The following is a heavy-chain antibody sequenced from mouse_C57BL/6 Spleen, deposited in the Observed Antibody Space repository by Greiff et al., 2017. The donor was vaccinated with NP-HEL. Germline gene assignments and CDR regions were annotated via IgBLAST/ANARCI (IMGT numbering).Heavy chain of an antibody. J-gene: IGHJ4*01. CDR1: GYTFTSYG. CDR3: ARRSRANWDPYYYAMDY. V-gene: IGHV1-81*01. Sequence: VQRVESGAELARPGASVKLSCKASGYTFTSYGISWVKQRTGQGLEWIGEIYPRSGNTYYNEKFKGKATLTADKSSSTAYMELRSLTSEDSAVYFCARRSRANWDPYYYAMDYWGQGTSVTVAS. CDR2: IYPRSGNT. D-gene: IGHD4-1*01.